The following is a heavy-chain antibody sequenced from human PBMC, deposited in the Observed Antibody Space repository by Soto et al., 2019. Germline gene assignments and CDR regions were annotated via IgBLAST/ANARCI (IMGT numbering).Heavy chain of an antibody. CDR1: GGSISSYY. J-gene: IGHJ4*02. D-gene: IGHD4-17*01. CDR2: IFYSGST. Sequence: QVQLQESGPGPVKPSETLSLTCTVSGGSISSYYWSWIRQPPGKRLEWIGYIFYSGSTNYNPSLKSRVTISVDTSKNQFSLKLSSVTAADTAVYYCARRYGDAVDFWGQGTLVTVSS. CDR3: ARRYGDAVDF. V-gene: IGHV4-59*01.